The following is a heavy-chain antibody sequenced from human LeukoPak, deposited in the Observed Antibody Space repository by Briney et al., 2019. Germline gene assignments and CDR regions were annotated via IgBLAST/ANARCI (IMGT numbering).Heavy chain of an antibody. CDR2: INTNTGKS. V-gene: IGHV7-4-1*02. J-gene: IGHJ5*02. CDR1: GYTFTSYA. Sequence: ASVKVSCKASGYTFTSYAMNWVRQAPGQGLEWMGWINTNTGKSTYAQGFTGRFVFSLDTSVSTTYLQINSLKAEDTAVYYCARGGSEYAFWSVQRSNWFDPWGQGTLITVSS. CDR3: ARGGSEYAFWSVQRSNWFDP. D-gene: IGHD3-3*01.